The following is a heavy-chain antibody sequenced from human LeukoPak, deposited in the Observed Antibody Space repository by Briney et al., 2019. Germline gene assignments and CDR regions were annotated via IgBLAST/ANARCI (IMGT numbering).Heavy chain of an antibody. D-gene: IGHD3-9*01. CDR3: ARGWRYFDRLDY. Sequence: PGGSLRLSCAASGFTFSSYSMNWVRQAPGKGLEWVSSISSSSSYIYYADSVKGRFTISRDNAKNSLYLQMNSLRSEDTAVYYCARGWRYFDRLDYWGQGTLVTVSS. CDR2: ISSSSSYI. CDR1: GFTFSSYS. V-gene: IGHV3-21*01. J-gene: IGHJ4*02.